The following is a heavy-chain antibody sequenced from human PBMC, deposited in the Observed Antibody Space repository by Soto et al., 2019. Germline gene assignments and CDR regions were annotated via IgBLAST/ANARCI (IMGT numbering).Heavy chain of an antibody. CDR2: IKQDGIEK. Sequence: WSLRLSCEASGFIFSSSWMTWFRQAPGKGLEWVAHIKQDGIEKYYLDSVKGRFTIARDNAKNSLYLQMNSLRVEDTAVYYCARGRWQQLLPEY. D-gene: IGHD1-1*01. J-gene: IGHJ1*01. CDR1: GFIFSSSW. V-gene: IGHV3-7*03. CDR3: ARGRWQQLLPEY.